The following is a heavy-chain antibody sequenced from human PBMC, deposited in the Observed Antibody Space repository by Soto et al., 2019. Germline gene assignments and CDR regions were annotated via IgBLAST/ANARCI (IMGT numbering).Heavy chain of an antibody. CDR3: ARDSGSQTPIDY. CDR2: IYYSGST. V-gene: IGHV4-30-4*01. D-gene: IGHD1-26*01. J-gene: IGHJ4*02. Sequence: PSETLSLTCTVSGGSISSGYYYWSWIRQPPGKGLEWIGYIYYSGSTYYNPSLKSRVTISVDTSKNQFSLKLSSVTAADTAVYYCARDSGSQTPIDYWGQGTLVTVSS. CDR1: GGSISSGYYY.